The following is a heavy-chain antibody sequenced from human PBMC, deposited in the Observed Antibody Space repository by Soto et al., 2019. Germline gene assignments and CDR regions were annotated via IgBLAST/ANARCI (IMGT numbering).Heavy chain of an antibody. D-gene: IGHD3-3*01. CDR3: ARGSPTYYDFWSGPRGYGMDV. V-gene: IGHV4-59*01. Sequence: PSETLSLTCTVSGGSISSYYWSWIRQPPGKGLEWIGYIYYSGSTNYNPSLKSRVTISVDTSKNQFSLKLSSVTAADTAVYYCARGSPTYYDFWSGPRGYGMDVWGQGTTVTV. CDR1: GGSISSYY. J-gene: IGHJ6*02. CDR2: IYYSGST.